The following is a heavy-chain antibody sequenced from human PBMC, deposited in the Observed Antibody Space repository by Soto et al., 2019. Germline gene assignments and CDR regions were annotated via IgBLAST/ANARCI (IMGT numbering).Heavy chain of an antibody. J-gene: IGHJ4*02. D-gene: IGHD2-15*01. Sequence: SETLSLTCSVSGGSISSGDYYWNWIRQPPGKGLEWIGHIYYSGSTYYNSSLKSRVTISLDTSKNQFSLKLSSVTAADTAVYYCARGQVVAAQHWGQGTLVTVSS. CDR3: ARGQVVAAQH. V-gene: IGHV4-30-4*01. CDR1: GGSISSGDYY. CDR2: IYYSGST.